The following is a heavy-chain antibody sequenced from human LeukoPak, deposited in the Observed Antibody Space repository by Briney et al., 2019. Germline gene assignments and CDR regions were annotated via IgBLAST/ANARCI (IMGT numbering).Heavy chain of an antibody. V-gene: IGHV5-51*01. CDR3: AVNLRYCSGGSCYSGYYYFDY. Sequence: GASLKISCKGSGYSFTSYWIGWVRQMPGKGLEWMGVIYPGDSDTRYSPSFQGQVTISADKSISTAYLQWSSLKASDTAMYYCAVNLRYCSGGSCYSGYYYFDYWGQGTLVTVSS. CDR1: GYSFTSYW. D-gene: IGHD2-15*01. CDR2: IYPGDSDT. J-gene: IGHJ4*02.